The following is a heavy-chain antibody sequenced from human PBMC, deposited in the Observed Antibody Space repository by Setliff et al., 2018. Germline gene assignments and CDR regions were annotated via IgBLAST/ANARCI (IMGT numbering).Heavy chain of an antibody. V-gene: IGHV3-74*01. CDR2: IDPYGSFT. J-gene: IGHJ4*02. Sequence: GGSLRLSCAASGFSFSYFYMSWVRQAPGKGLVWVSRIDPYGSFTAYADSVKGRFTISRDNAKDTVYLQMNSLRPEDSAVYFCRLWFRELLRDYWGQGTLVTV. CDR1: GFSFSYFY. D-gene: IGHD3-10*01. CDR3: RLWFRELLRDY.